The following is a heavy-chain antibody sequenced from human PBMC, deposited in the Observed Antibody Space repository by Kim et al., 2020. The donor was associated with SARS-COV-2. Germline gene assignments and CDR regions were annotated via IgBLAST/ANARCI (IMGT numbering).Heavy chain of an antibody. Sequence: GGSLRLSCAASGFTFSSYAMSWVRQAPGKGLEWVSAISGSGGSTYYADSVKGRFTISRDNSKNTLYLQMNSLRAEDTAVYYCAKDRPHRRGWLRPQEVDVWGQGTTVTVSS. CDR3: AKDRPHRRGWLRPQEVDV. J-gene: IGHJ6*02. CDR1: GFTFSSYA. D-gene: IGHD5-12*01. CDR2: ISGSGGST. V-gene: IGHV3-23*01.